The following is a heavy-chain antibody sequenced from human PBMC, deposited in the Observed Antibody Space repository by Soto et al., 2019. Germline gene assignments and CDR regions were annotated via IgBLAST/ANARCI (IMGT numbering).Heavy chain of an antibody. V-gene: IGHV1-69*02. Sequence: QVQLVQSGAEVKKPGSSVKVSCTASGGTFSSYTISWVRQAPGQGLEWMARIIPILGIANYAQKMQGGVTITAAKPTSTDYMELSSLRSEDTAVYYCARAFSGIAAAVSTAFDIWGQGTMVTVSS. CDR3: ARAFSGIAAAVSTAFDI. CDR2: IIPILGIA. J-gene: IGHJ3*02. D-gene: IGHD6-13*01. CDR1: GGTFSSYT.